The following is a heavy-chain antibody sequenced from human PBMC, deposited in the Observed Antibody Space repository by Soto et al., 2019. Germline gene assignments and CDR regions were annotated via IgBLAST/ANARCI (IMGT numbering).Heavy chain of an antibody. Sequence: QVQLQESGPGLVKPSQTLSLTCTVSGASISGGDYYWTWIRQPPGKGLEWIGSIYYTGNTYSTPSLQSRLSISVDPSNNQFALRLTSVTAPEPAIYYCARATYDSSTYYLDYWGQGTLVTVSS. CDR2: IYYTGNT. CDR3: ARATYDSSTYYLDY. V-gene: IGHV4-30-4*01. J-gene: IGHJ4*02. CDR1: GASISGGDYY. D-gene: IGHD3-22*01.